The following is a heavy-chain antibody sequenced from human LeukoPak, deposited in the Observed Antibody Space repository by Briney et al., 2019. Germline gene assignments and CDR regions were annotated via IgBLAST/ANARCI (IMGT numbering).Heavy chain of an antibody. CDR3: AKDIGMGVYYFDY. CDR2: IRYDGSNK. D-gene: IGHD3-10*01. CDR1: GFTFSSYG. J-gene: IGHJ4*02. Sequence: GGSLRLSCAVSGFTFSSYGMHWVRQAPGKGLEWVAFIRYDGSNKYYADSVKGRFTISRDNYKHTLYLQMNSLRAEDTAVYYCAKDIGMGVYYFDYWGQGTLVTVSS. V-gene: IGHV3-30*02.